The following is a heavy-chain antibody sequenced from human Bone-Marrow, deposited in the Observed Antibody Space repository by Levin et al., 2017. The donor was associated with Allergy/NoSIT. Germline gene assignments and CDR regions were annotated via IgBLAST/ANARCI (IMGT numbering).Heavy chain of an antibody. J-gene: IGHJ5*01. V-gene: IGHV3-23*01. CDR1: GFTFSAYA. Sequence: QAGGSLRLSCAASGFTFSAYAMKWIRQAPGKGLEWVSMISDSGTTTRYADSLKGRFTISRDNSKNTVFLQMNSLRAEDTAMYYCATHWGKVRGGDSWGQGTLVTVSS. CDR3: ATHWGKVRGGDS. D-gene: IGHD3-10*01. CDR2: ISDSGTTT.